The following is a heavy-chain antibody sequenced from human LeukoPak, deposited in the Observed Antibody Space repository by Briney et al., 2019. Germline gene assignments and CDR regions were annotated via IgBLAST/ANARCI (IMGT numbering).Heavy chain of an antibody. CDR3: ATYLGYCSGGSCG. CDR2: IKQDGSEK. Sequence: GGSLRLSCAASGFTFSSYWMSWVRQAPGKGLEWVANIKQDGSEKYYVDSVKGRFTISRDNAKNSLYLQMNSLRAEDTAVYYCATYLGYCSGGSCGWGQGTLVTVSS. V-gene: IGHV3-7*01. CDR1: GFTFSSYW. D-gene: IGHD2-15*01. J-gene: IGHJ4*02.